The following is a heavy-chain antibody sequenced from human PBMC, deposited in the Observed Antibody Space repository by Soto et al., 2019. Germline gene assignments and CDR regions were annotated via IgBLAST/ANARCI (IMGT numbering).Heavy chain of an antibody. Sequence: SVKVSCKASGGTFSSYAISWVRQAPGQGLEWMGGIIPIFGTANYAQKFQGRVTITADKSTSTAYMELSSLRSEDTAVYYCARGGSYRKKYNFDYWGQGTLVTVYS. J-gene: IGHJ4*02. CDR1: GGTFSSYA. CDR3: ARGGSYRKKYNFDY. V-gene: IGHV1-69*06. D-gene: IGHD1-26*01. CDR2: IIPIFGTA.